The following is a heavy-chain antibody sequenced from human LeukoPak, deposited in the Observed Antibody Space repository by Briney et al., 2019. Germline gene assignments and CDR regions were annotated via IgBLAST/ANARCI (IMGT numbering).Heavy chain of an antibody. D-gene: IGHD6-19*01. V-gene: IGHV6-1*01. Sequence: SQTLSLTCAISGDSVSSNSAAWNWIRQSPSRGLEWLGRTYYRSKWYNDYAVSVKSRITINPDTSKSQFSLQLNSVTPEDTAVYYCARDNERLAVAGTWGAGFFDYWGQGTLVTVSS. CDR1: GDSVSSNSAA. CDR3: ARDNERLAVAGTWGAGFFDY. CDR2: TYYRSKWYN. J-gene: IGHJ4*02.